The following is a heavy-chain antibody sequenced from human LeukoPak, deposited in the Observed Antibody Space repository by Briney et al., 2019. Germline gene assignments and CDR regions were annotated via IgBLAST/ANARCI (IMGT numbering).Heavy chain of an antibody. CDR2: IYYSGST. D-gene: IGHD5-12*01. Sequence: SETLSLTCTVTGGTLSSYYWSWIRQPPGKGLEWIGYIYYSGSTNYNLSLMSRGTISVVQSKNQFSMELTSVPPAGTALYYCARVSGYDWDSFYDYWGQGTMVTVSS. CDR3: ARVSGYDWDSFYDY. V-gene: IGHV4-59*01. CDR1: GGTLSSYY. J-gene: IGHJ4*02.